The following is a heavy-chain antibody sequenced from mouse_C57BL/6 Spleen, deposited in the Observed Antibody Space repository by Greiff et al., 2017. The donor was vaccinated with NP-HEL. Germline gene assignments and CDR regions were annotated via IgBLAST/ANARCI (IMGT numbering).Heavy chain of an antibody. CDR3: ASASTMITTLYAMDY. CDR1: GFNIKDYY. D-gene: IGHD2-4*01. V-gene: IGHV14-2*01. CDR2: IDPEDGDT. Sequence: EVQLQQPGAELVKPGASVKLSCTASGFNIKDYYMHWVKQRTEQGLEWIGRIDPEDGDTKYAPKFQSKATITADTASNTASLQLSSLTSEDTAVYYGASASTMITTLYAMDYWGQGTSVTVSS. J-gene: IGHJ4*01.